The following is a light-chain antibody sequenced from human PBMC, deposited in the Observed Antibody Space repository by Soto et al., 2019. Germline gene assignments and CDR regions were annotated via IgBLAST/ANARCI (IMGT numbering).Light chain of an antibody. CDR2: LEGSGSY. CDR3: ETWDSNTLVV. Sequence: QPVLTQSSSASASLGSSVKLTCTLSSGHSSYIIAWHQQQPGKAPRYLMKLEGSGSYNKGSGVPDRFSGSSSGADRYLTISNLQSEDEADYYCETWDSNTLVVFGGGTKLIVL. V-gene: IGLV4-60*03. J-gene: IGLJ2*01. CDR1: SGHSSYI.